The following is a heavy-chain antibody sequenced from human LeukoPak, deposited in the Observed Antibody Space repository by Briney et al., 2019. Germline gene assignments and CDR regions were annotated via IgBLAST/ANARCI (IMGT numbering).Heavy chain of an antibody. CDR3: ARFGMDAAIDY. J-gene: IGHJ4*02. Sequence: GGSLRLSCAAPGFTFSGYWMSWVRQAPGKGLEWAATIKQDASEKTYVDSVEGRFTSSRDNAKSSLFLQMDSLRAEDTAVYYCARFGMDAAIDYWGQGTLVTVSS. CDR2: IKQDASEK. CDR1: GFTFSGYW. V-gene: IGHV3-7*01. D-gene: IGHD2-15*01.